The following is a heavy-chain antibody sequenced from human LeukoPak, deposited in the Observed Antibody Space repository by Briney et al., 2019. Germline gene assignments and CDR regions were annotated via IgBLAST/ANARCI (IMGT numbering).Heavy chain of an antibody. Sequence: GSSVKVSCKASGGTVSRYPISWVRQAPGQGREWMGWINPNSGGTNYAQKFQGRVTMTRDTSISTAYMELSTLRSDDTAVYYCARELRGTSWRRITGTTVPGYWGQGTLVTVSS. CDR3: ARELRGTSWRRITGTTVPGY. CDR1: GGTVSRYP. D-gene: IGHD1-20*01. CDR2: INPNSGGT. J-gene: IGHJ4*02. V-gene: IGHV1-2*02.